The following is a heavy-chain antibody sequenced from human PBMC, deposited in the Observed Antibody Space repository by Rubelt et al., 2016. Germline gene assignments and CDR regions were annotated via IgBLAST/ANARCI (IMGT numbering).Heavy chain of an antibody. D-gene: IGHD5-12*01. Sequence: QLQLQESGPGLVKPSETLSLTCTVSGGSISSSSYYWSWIRQPPGKGLEWIGYIYYSGSTNSNPSLNSRVTIAVDTSKNQFSLKLSAVTAAETAVYYCARVGKGGYDTELDYWGQGTTVTVSS. V-gene: IGHV4-61*01. CDR3: ARVGKGGYDTELDY. CDR1: GGSISSSSYY. J-gene: IGHJ4*03. CDR2: IYYSGST.